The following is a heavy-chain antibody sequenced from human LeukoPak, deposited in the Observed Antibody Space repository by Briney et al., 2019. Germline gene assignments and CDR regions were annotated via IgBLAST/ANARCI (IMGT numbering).Heavy chain of an antibody. Sequence: GGSLRLSCAASGFTFSNYAMSWVRQAPGEGLEWVSTISGSGDNTYYADSVKGRFTISRDNSKNTLYVQMNSLRADDTAVYYCAKTGTTVYWGQGTLVAVSS. CDR3: AKTGTTVY. J-gene: IGHJ4*02. CDR2: ISGSGDNT. D-gene: IGHD1-7*01. CDR1: GFTFSNYA. V-gene: IGHV3-23*01.